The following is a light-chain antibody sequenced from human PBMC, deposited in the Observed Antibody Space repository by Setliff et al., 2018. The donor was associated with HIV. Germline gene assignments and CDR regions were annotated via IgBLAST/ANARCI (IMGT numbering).Light chain of an antibody. CDR3: SSYAVTNTLP. CDR2: EVR. J-gene: IGLJ1*01. Sequence: ALTQPASVSGSPGQSITIPCTGTSSDVGGYSYVSWYQQHPGKAPKLIIYEVRNRPSGVSNRFSGPKSGNTASLTISGLQAEDEADYYCSSYAVTNTLPFGTGTKVTVL. CDR1: SSDVGGYSY. V-gene: IGLV2-14*01.